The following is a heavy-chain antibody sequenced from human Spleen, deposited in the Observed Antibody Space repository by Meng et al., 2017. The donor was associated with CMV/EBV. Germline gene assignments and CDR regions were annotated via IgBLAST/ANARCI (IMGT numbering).Heavy chain of an antibody. D-gene: IGHD2-2*01. J-gene: IGHJ1*01. Sequence: ASGGTFSSYAISWVRQAPGQGLEWMGGVIPTLGTPNYAQNFQGRVTITADTSTDTAYVELSGLTSQDAAVYYCATTLRGYQRGDFQLWGQGTLVTVSS. CDR1: GGTFSSYA. V-gene: IGHV1-69*06. CDR2: VIPTLGTP. CDR3: ATTLRGYQRGDFQL.